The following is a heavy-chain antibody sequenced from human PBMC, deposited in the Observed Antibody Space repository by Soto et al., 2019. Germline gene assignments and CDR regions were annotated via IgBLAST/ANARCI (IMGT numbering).Heavy chain of an antibody. CDR1: GDSVSNNRAT. CDR3: VRDNIAATMDLFDY. CDR2: TYYRSRWYS. V-gene: IGHV6-1*01. J-gene: IGHJ4*02. Sequence: HTLSLTCGISGDSVSNNRATWHWIRQSPSRGLEWLGRTYYRSRWYSDYAISVKSRVIISPDPSKNQFSLQLNSVTPEDTAIYYCVRDNIAATMDLFDYWGRGTLVTVSS. D-gene: IGHD5-12*01.